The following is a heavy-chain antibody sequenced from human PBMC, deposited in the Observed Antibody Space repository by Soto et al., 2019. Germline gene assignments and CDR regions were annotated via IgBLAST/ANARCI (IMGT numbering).Heavy chain of an antibody. V-gene: IGHV3-48*03. CDR1: GFTFSSYE. CDR3: ARVPRGYSYGMGGWYNWFDP. J-gene: IGHJ5*02. Sequence: EVQLVESGGGLVQPGGSLRLSCAASGFTFSSYEMNWVRQAPGKGLEWVSYISSSGSTIYYADSVKGRFTISRDNARNSLYLQMNSLRAEDTAVYYCARVPRGYSYGMGGWYNWFDPWGQGTLVTVSS. D-gene: IGHD5-18*01. CDR2: ISSSGSTI.